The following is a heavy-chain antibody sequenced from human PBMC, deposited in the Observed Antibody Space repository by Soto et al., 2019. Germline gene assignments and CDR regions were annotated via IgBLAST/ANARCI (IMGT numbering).Heavy chain of an antibody. CDR1: GFSFINYW. J-gene: IGHJ3*01. D-gene: IGHD1-26*01. Sequence: GGSLRLSCGASGFSFINYWMSWVRQSPGKGLEWVANTNEDESEKDYVDSVKGRFTISRDNAKISLFLQMNNLRVEDTAIYYCARDRGYSTFDFWGPGTVVTVSS. CDR3: ARDRGYSTFDF. CDR2: TNEDESEK. V-gene: IGHV3-7*01.